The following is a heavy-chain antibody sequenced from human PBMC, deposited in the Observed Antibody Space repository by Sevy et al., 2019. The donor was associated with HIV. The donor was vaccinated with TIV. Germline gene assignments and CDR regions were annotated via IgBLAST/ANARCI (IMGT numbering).Heavy chain of an antibody. CDR2: IKKDGSEK. D-gene: IGHD6-13*01. CDR1: GFTFSSYW. CDR3: ARMGGRQLEGGYFDY. J-gene: IGHJ4*02. V-gene: IGHV3-7*01. Sequence: GGSLRLSCAASGFTFSSYWMTWVRQAPGKGLEWVANIKKDGSEKYYADSVKGRFTISRDNSKNTLYLQMNSLRAEDTVVYYCARMGGRQLEGGYFDYWGQGTLVTVSS.